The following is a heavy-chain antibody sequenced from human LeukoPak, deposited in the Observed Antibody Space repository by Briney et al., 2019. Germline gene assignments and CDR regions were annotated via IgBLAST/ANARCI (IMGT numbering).Heavy chain of an antibody. CDR1: GFTSSSYA. Sequence: PGGSLRLSCAASGFTSSSYAMSWVRQAPGKGLEWVSAISGSGDSTYYADSVKGRFTISRDNSKNTLYLQMNSLRAEDTAVYYCAKDRPMYYYDSSGYYYYFDYWGQGTLVTVSS. CDR2: ISGSGDST. J-gene: IGHJ4*02. CDR3: AKDRPMYYYDSSGYYYYFDY. D-gene: IGHD3-22*01. V-gene: IGHV3-23*01.